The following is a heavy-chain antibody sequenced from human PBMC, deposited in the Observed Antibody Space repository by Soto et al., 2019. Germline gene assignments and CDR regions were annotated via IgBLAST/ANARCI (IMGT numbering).Heavy chain of an antibody. J-gene: IGHJ5*02. CDR3: ARVASPYYYGSGSYIWFDP. CDR2: IYYSGST. V-gene: IGHV4-59*01. D-gene: IGHD3-10*01. CDR1: GGSISSYY. Sequence: SETLSLTCTVSGGSISSYYWSWIRQPPGKGLEWIGYIYYSGSTNYNPSLKSRVTISVDTSKNQFSLKLSSVTAADTAVYYCARVASPYYYGSGSYIWFDPWGQGTMVTGSS.